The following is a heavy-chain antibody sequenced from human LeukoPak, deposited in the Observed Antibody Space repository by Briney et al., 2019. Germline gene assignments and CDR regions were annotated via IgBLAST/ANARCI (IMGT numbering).Heavy chain of an antibody. CDR2: INPNSGGT. J-gene: IGHJ6*03. Sequence: ASVKVSCKASGYTFTGYYMHWVRQAPGQGLEWMGWINPNSGGTNYAQKFQGRVTMTRDTSISTAYMELSRLRSEDTAVYYCARLEYSSSLAKNYYYYYMDVWGKGTTVTVSS. CDR3: ARLEYSSSLAKNYYYYYMDV. CDR1: GYTFTGYY. D-gene: IGHD6-6*01. V-gene: IGHV1-2*02.